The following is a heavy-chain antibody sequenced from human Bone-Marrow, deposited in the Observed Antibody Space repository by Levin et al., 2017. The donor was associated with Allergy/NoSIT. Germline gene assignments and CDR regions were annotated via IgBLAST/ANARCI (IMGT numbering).Heavy chain of an antibody. J-gene: IGHJ6*02. D-gene: IGHD3-16*01. CDR1: GFTFSSSA. V-gene: IGHV3-23*01. Sequence: LSLTCAASGFTFSSSAMSWVRQAPGKGLEWVSAISGSGGSTYYADSVKGRFTISRDNSKNTLYLQMNSLRAEDTAVYYCATPRGRQDVWGQGTTVTVSS. CDR3: ATPRGRQDV. CDR2: ISGSGGST.